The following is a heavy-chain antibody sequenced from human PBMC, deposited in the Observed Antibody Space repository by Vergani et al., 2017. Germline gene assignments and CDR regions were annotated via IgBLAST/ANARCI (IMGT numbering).Heavy chain of an antibody. CDR2: ISSSSSYI. V-gene: IGHV3-21*01. Sequence: EVQLVESGGGLVKPGGSLRLSCAASGFTFSSYSMNWVRQAPGKGLEWVSSISSSSSYIYYADSVKGRFTISRDNAKNSLYLQMNSLRAEDTAVYYCARESLTMIVGADYWGQGTLVTVSS. D-gene: IGHD3-22*01. J-gene: IGHJ4*02. CDR1: GFTFSSYS. CDR3: ARESLTMIVGADY.